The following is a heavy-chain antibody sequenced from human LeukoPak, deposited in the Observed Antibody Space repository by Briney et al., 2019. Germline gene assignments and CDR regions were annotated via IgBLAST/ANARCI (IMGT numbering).Heavy chain of an antibody. J-gene: IGHJ4*02. D-gene: IGHD3-10*01. V-gene: IGHV3-21*01. CDR1: GFTFSSDS. Sequence: GGSLRLSCAASGFTFSSDSMNWVRQAPGKGLEWVASITSNSGYIYYADSVKGRFTISRDNAKNSVYLQMNSLRAEDTAVYYCARVRFRADNHYGSGSYYNWGQGTLVTVSS. CDR3: ARVRFRADNHYGSGSYYN. CDR2: ITSNSGYI.